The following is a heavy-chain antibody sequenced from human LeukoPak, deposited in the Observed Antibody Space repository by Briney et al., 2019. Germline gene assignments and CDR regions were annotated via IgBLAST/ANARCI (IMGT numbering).Heavy chain of an antibody. Sequence: EASVTVSCTASGYTFTTYALNWVRQAPGQGLEWMGWINTNTGNPTYAQDFTGRFVFSLDTSVNTAYLQISSLQAEDTAVYFCAKPRGFCSGTSCYLEYWGQGTLVTVSS. J-gene: IGHJ4*02. CDR1: GYTFTTYA. V-gene: IGHV7-4-1*02. CDR3: AKPRGFCSGTSCYLEY. D-gene: IGHD2-2*01. CDR2: INTNTGNP.